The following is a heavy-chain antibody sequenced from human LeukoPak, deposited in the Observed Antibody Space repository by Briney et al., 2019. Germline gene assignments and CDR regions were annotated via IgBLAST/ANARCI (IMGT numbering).Heavy chain of an antibody. CDR3: AKFLPTHIVVANYYFDY. D-gene: IGHD2-21*01. J-gene: IGHJ4*02. CDR1: GFTFSSYG. V-gene: IGHV3-23*01. Sequence: GGSLRLSCAASGFTFSSYGIHWVRQAPGKGLEWVSAISGSGGSTYYADSVKGRFTISRDNSKNTLYLQMNSLRAEDTAVYYCAKFLPTHIVVANYYFDYWGQGTLVTVSS. CDR2: ISGSGGST.